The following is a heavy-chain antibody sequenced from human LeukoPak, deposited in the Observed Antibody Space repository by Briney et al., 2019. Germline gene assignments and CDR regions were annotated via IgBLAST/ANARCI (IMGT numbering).Heavy chain of an antibody. CDR3: ARVRFGENWFDP. CDR1: GYTFTSYG. V-gene: IGHV1-18*01. Sequence: ASVKVSCKASGYTFTSYGISWVRQAPGQGLEWMGWISACNGNTNYAQKLQGRVTMTTDTSTSTAYMELRSLRSDDTAVYYCARVRFGENWFDPWGQGTLVTVSS. J-gene: IGHJ5*02. D-gene: IGHD3-10*01. CDR2: ISACNGNT.